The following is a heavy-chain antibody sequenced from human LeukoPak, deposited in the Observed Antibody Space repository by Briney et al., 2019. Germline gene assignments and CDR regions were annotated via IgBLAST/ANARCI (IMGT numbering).Heavy chain of an antibody. Sequence: GASVKVSCKTSGYRFTNNYMHWVRQAPGQGLEWMGIINPSGGSTSYAQKFQGRVTMTRDTSTSTVYMELSSLRSEDTAVYYCARDGGIAARRFDYWGQGTLVTVSS. CDR1: GYRFTNNY. D-gene: IGHD6-13*01. V-gene: IGHV1-46*01. CDR3: ARDGGIAARRFDY. J-gene: IGHJ4*02. CDR2: INPSGGST.